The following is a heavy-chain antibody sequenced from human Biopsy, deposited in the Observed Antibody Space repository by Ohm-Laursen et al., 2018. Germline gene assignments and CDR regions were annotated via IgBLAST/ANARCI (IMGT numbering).Heavy chain of an antibody. V-gene: IGHV4-59*08. CDR3: AKQWSYYESFTQHYRGDVDY. CDR1: GGSISSSY. Sequence: SDTLSLTCSVSGGSISSSYWSWIRQPPGKGLEWIGYISYSGSTSYNPSLKSRVTISADTSKNQLSLTLSSLTAADTAVYFCAKQWSYYESFTQHYRGDVDYWGQGTLVTASS. J-gene: IGHJ4*02. D-gene: IGHD3-16*01. CDR2: ISYSGST.